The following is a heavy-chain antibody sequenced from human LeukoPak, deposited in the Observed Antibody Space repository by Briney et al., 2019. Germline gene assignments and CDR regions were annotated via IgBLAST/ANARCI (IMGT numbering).Heavy chain of an antibody. D-gene: IGHD4-23*01. CDR1: GYTFTNYA. J-gene: IGHJ4*02. CDR3: ARSPGGNARTWLDY. CDR2: TNGATGNT. V-gene: IGHV1-3*02. Sequence: ASVKVSCNASGYTFTNYALHWVRQAPGQSLEWMGWTNGATGNTRFSQDFQGRLTITIDTSASTGYVELSSLRSEDTAVYYCARSPGGNARTWLDYWGQGTLVTVSS.